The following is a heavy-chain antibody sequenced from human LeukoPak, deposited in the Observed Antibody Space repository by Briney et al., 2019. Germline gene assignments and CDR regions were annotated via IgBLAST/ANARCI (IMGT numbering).Heavy chain of an antibody. V-gene: IGHV1-2*06. CDR1: GYTFTDYY. Sequence: ASVKVSCKASGYTFTDYYMHWVRQAPGQGLEWMGRINPNSGGTNYAQKFQGRVTMTRDTSISTAYMELSRLRSDDTAVYYCARVLSSGSYSWFDPWGQGTLVTVSS. CDR2: INPNSGGT. J-gene: IGHJ5*02. D-gene: IGHD1-26*01. CDR3: ARVLSSGSYSWFDP.